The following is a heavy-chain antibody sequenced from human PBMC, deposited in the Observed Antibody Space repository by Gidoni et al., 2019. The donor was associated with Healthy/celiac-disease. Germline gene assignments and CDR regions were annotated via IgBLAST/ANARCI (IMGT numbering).Heavy chain of an antibody. CDR1: GYTFTGYS. J-gene: IGHJ6*02. V-gene: IGHV1-2*04. CDR2: INPNSGGT. CDR3: ARGRVGATIPYYYYGMDV. D-gene: IGHD1-26*01. Sequence: QVPLVQSGAEVKKPGASVKVSCKASGYTFTGYSMHWVRQAPGQGLEWMGWINPNSGGTNYAQKFQGWVTMTRDTSISTAYMELSRLRSDDTAVYYCARGRVGATIPYYYYGMDVWGQGTTVTVSS.